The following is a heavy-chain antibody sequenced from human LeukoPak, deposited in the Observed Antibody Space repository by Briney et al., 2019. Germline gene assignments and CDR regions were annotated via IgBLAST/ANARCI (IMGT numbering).Heavy chain of an antibody. Sequence: GGSLRLSCAASGFTFNNYNMNWVRQAPGRALEWVSSITSSGTYIFYADSVKGRFTISRDNAKNSLYLQMNSLGPEDTAVYYCARRATGERGYSYGLDYWGQGTLVTVSS. CDR1: GFTFNNYN. D-gene: IGHD5-18*01. V-gene: IGHV3-21*01. CDR3: ARRATGERGYSYGLDY. J-gene: IGHJ4*02. CDR2: ITSSGTYI.